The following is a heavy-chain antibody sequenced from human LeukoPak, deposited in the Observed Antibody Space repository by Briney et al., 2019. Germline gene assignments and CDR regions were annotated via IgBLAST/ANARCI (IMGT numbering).Heavy chain of an antibody. CDR1: GGSISSSNYY. Sequence: SETLSLTCTVSGGSISSSNYYWGWIRQPPGKGLEWIGSIYYSGSTYYNPSLKSRVTISVDTSKNQFSLKLSSVTAADTAVYYCARGRDTALGTWGQGTLVTVSS. CDR3: ARGRDTALGT. J-gene: IGHJ4*02. D-gene: IGHD5-18*01. V-gene: IGHV4-39*01. CDR2: IYYSGST.